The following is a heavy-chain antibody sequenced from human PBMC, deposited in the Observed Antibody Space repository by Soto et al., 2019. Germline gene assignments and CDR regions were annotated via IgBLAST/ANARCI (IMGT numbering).Heavy chain of an antibody. V-gene: IGHV1-3*05. CDR3: ARLGLSGSYYFERADY. D-gene: IGHD1-26*01. CDR1: GDTFTTYA. Sequence: QVQLVQSGAEEKKPGASVKVSCKASGDTFTTYAMHWVRQAPGQRLEWMGWINAGNGNTKYSQKFQGRVTITRDTSASTAYMALSSLRSEDTAVYYCARLGLSGSYYFERADYWGQGNLVTVSS. J-gene: IGHJ4*02. CDR2: INAGNGNT.